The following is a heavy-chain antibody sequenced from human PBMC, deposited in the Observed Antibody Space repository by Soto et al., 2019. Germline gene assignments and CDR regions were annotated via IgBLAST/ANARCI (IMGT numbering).Heavy chain of an antibody. CDR1: GGTFSSYT. V-gene: IGHV1-69*04. D-gene: IGHD3-3*01. J-gene: IGHJ6*02. CDR3: AKDGRNYDFWSGYPRSYYYGMDV. CDR2: IIPILGIA. Sequence: GASVKVSCKASGGTFSSYTISWVRQAPGQGLEWMGRIIPILGIANYAQKFQGRVTITADKSTSTAYMELSSLRSEDTAVYYCAKDGRNYDFWSGYPRSYYYGMDVWGQGTTVTVSS.